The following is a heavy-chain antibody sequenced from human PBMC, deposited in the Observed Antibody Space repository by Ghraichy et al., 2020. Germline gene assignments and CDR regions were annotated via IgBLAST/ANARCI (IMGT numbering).Heavy chain of an antibody. Sequence: SQTLSLTCAVYGGSFSGYYWSWIRQPPGKGLEWIGEINHSGSTNYNPSLKSRVTISVDTSKNQFSLKLSSVTAADTAVYYCARGQVGATRVWYYYGMDVWGQGTTVTVSS. CDR2: INHSGST. D-gene: IGHD1-26*01. V-gene: IGHV4-34*01. J-gene: IGHJ6*02. CDR3: ARGQVGATRVWYYYGMDV. CDR1: GGSFSGYY.